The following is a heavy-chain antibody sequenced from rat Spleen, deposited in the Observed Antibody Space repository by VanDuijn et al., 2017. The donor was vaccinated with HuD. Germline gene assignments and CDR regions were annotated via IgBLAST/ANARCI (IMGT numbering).Heavy chain of an antibody. D-gene: IGHD1-9*01. J-gene: IGHJ2*01. Sequence: EVQLVESGGGLVQPGRSLKLSCAASGFTFSSFPMAWVRQAPKKGLEWVAYISPSGGSTYYRDSVKGRFTISRDNAKSTLSLQMDSLRSEDTATYYCARRHYGYTDYFDYWGQGVMVTVSS. CDR2: ISPSGGST. CDR3: ARRHYGYTDYFDY. CDR1: GFTFSSFP. V-gene: IGHV5-46*01.